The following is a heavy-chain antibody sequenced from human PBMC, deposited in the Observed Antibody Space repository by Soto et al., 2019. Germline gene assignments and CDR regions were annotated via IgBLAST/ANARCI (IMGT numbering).Heavy chain of an antibody. Sequence: GGSLRLSCAASGFTFSSYAMHWVRQAPGKGLEWVAVISFDGSNKYYADSVKGRFTISRDNSKKTLYLQMNSLRAEDTAVYYCAKNRGIVLVPTANTPYYYGLDVWGQGTTVTVSS. D-gene: IGHD2-2*01. CDR3: AKNRGIVLVPTANTPYYYGLDV. CDR2: ISFDGSNK. CDR1: GFTFSSYA. J-gene: IGHJ6*02. V-gene: IGHV3-30-3*01.